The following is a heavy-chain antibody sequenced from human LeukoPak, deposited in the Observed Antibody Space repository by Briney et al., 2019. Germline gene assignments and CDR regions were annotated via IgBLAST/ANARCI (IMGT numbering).Heavy chain of an antibody. CDR3: ARGPTPYCSGGGCSQGDY. V-gene: IGHV1-2*02. D-gene: IGHD2-15*01. J-gene: IGHJ4*02. Sequence: ASVTVSCKASGYTFTGYYIHWVRQAPGQGLEWMGWINPDSGDTSYSQNFQGRVTMTRDTSISTAYMALSRLRCDDTAVYYCARGPTPYCSGGGCSQGDYWGQGTLVTVSS. CDR1: GYTFTGYY. CDR2: INPDSGDT.